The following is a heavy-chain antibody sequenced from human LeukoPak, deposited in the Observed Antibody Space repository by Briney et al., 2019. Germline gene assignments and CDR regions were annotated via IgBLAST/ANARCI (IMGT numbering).Heavy chain of an antibody. D-gene: IGHD2-2*01. J-gene: IGHJ6*02. Sequence: ASVNVSCKASGYTFAEYARHWVRQAPGQRVDGMGWINAGKGNTRYSQKFQGGVTITRDTSASTAYMELSSLRSEDTAVYYCARSILVVPVASHYNYGVDVWGQGTTVTVSS. CDR2: INAGKGNT. CDR3: ARSILVVPVASHYNYGVDV. V-gene: IGHV1-3*01. CDR1: GYTFAEYA.